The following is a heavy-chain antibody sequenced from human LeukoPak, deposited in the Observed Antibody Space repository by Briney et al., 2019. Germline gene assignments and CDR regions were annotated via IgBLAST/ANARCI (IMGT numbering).Heavy chain of an antibody. V-gene: IGHV4-34*01. J-gene: IGHJ6*02. CDR2: INHSGST. CDR1: GGSFSGYY. Sequence: PSETLSLTCAVYGGSFSGYYWSWIRQPPGKGLEWIREINHSGSTNYNPSLKSRVTISVDTSKNQFPLKLSSVTAADTAVYYCARRLQSHYYYYGMDVWGQGTTVTVSS. CDR3: ARRLQSHYYYYGMDV. D-gene: IGHD4-4*01.